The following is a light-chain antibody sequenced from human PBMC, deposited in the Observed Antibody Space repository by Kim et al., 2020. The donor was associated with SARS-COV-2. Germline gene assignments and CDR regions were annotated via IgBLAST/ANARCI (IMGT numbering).Light chain of an antibody. Sequence: LSPGERATLSCRASQSVSNNYLAWYQQKPGQAPRLLIYGASSRATGIPDRFSGSGSGTDFTLTISRLEPEDFAVFYCQQYGGSPRTFGQGTKLEI. J-gene: IGKJ1*01. CDR2: GAS. CDR1: QSVSNNY. CDR3: QQYGGSPRT. V-gene: IGKV3-20*01.